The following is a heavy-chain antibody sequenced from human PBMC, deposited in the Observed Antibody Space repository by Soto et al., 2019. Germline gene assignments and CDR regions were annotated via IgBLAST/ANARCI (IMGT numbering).Heavy chain of an antibody. J-gene: IGHJ4*02. Sequence: ASVKVSCKASGYTFTSYGISWVRQAPGQGLEWMGWISAYNGNTNYVQKLQGRVTMTTDTSTSTAYMELRSLRSDDTAVYFCARDQMTTFPSHIDYWGPGTLVTVSS. D-gene: IGHD3-16*01. V-gene: IGHV1-18*01. CDR2: ISAYNGNT. CDR3: ARDQMTTFPSHIDY. CDR1: GYTFTSYG.